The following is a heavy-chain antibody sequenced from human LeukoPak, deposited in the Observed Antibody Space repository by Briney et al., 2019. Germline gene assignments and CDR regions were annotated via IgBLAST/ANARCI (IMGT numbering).Heavy chain of an antibody. D-gene: IGHD2-8*02. CDR2: IKQDGSEK. V-gene: IGHV3-7*01. CDR1: GFTFSSYW. Sequence: GGSLRLSCAASGFTFSSYWMSWVRQAPGKGLEWVANIKQDGSEKYYVDSVKGRFTISRDNAKNSLYLQMNSLRAEDTAVYYCARGNTGYYYYMDVWGKGTTVTVSS. CDR3: ARGNTGYYYYMDV. J-gene: IGHJ6*03.